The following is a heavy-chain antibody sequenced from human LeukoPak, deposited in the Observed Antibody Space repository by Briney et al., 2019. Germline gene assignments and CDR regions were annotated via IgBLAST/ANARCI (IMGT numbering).Heavy chain of an antibody. CDR3: AREGPYSSSWFDY. Sequence: GGSLRLSCAASGLTFNSYSMNWVRQAPGKGLEWVLSISSSSSYIYYADSVKGRFTISRDNAKNSLYLQMNSLRAEDTAVYYCAREGPYSSSWFDYWGQGTLVTVSS. D-gene: IGHD6-13*01. CDR1: GLTFNSYS. J-gene: IGHJ4*02. CDR2: ISSSSSYI. V-gene: IGHV3-21*01.